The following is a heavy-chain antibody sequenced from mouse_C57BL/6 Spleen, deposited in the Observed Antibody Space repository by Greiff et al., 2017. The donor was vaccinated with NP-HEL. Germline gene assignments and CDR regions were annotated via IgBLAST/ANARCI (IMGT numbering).Heavy chain of an antibody. CDR2: IYPGDGDT. D-gene: IGHD1-1*01. CDR3: ARWGYGSSRRYFDV. J-gene: IGHJ1*03. V-gene: IGHV1-82*01. Sequence: QVQLQQSGPELVKPGASVKISCKASGYAFSSSWMNWVKQRPGKGLEWIGRIYPGDGDTNYNGKFKGKATLTADKSSSTAYMQLSSLTSEDSAVYFCARWGYGSSRRYFDVWGTGTTVTVSS. CDR1: GYAFSSSW.